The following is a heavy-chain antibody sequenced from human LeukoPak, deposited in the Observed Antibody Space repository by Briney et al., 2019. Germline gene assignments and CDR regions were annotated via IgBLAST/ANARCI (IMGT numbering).Heavy chain of an antibody. D-gene: IGHD3-10*01. CDR3: AREEFGSYFDY. CDR1: GFTFSSYA. J-gene: IGHJ4*02. CDR2: ISSNGGST. V-gene: IGHV3-64*01. Sequence: GGSLRLSCAASGFTFSSYAMHWVRQAPGKGLEYVSAISSNGGSTYYANSVKGRFTISRDNSKNTLYLQMGSLRAEDMAVYYCAREEFGSYFDYWGQGTLVTVSS.